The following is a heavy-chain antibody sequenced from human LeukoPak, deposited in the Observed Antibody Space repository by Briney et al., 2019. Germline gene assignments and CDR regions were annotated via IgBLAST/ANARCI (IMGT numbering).Heavy chain of an antibody. D-gene: IGHD3/OR15-3a*01. J-gene: IGHJ4*02. Sequence: GGSLRLSCAASGFAFSNAWMSWVRQAPGMGLDWVGRIRSKTDGGTIDYAAPVKGRFVISRDDSRDTLYLQMNSLRIEDTAMYYCTTWTDLYDYWGQGILVTVSP. CDR3: TTWTDLYDY. CDR2: IRSKTDGGTI. V-gene: IGHV3-15*01. CDR1: GFAFSNAW.